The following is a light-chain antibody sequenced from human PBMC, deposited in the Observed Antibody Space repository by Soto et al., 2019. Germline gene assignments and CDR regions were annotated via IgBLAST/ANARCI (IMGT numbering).Light chain of an antibody. CDR3: SSYTSSSTLMV. CDR1: SSNIGAGYD. CDR2: GNS. Sequence: QSVLTQPPSVSGAPGQRVTISCTGSSSNIGAGYDVHWYQQLPGTAPQLLIYGNSKRPSGVPDRFSGSKSGNTASLTISGLQAEDEADYYCSSYTSSSTLMVFGGGTKLTVL. V-gene: IGLV1-40*01. J-gene: IGLJ2*01.